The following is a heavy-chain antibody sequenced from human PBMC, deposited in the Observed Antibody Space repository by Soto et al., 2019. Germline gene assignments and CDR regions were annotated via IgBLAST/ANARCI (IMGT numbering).Heavy chain of an antibody. V-gene: IGHV4-31*03. Sequence: SETLSLTCTVSGGSISSGGYYWSWIRQHPGKGLEWIGCIYYSGSTYYNPSLKSRVTISVDTSKNQFSLKLSSVTAADTAVYYCASLGYSSGWWDYWGQGTLVTVSS. CDR2: IYYSGST. CDR3: ASLGYSSGWWDY. J-gene: IGHJ4*02. D-gene: IGHD6-19*01. CDR1: GGSISSGGYY.